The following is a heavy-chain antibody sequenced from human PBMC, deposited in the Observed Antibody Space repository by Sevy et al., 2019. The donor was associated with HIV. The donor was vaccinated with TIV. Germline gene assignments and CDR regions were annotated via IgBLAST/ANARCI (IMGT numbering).Heavy chain of an antibody. V-gene: IGHV4-30-4*01. D-gene: IGHD5-12*01. CDR3: ARARVATIPNWFDP. CDR2: IYYSWST. CDR1: GGSISSGDYY. J-gene: IGHJ5*02. Sequence: SETLSLTCTVSGGSISSGDYYWSWIRQPPGKGLEWIGYIYYSWSTYYDPSLKSRVTISVDTSKNQFSLKLSSVTAADTAVYYCARARVATIPNWFDPWGQGTLVTVSS.